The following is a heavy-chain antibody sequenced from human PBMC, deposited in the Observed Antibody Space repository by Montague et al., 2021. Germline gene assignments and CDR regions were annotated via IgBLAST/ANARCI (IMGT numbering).Heavy chain of an antibody. J-gene: IGHJ4*02. V-gene: IGHV4-59*08. CDR3: ARRLGIRAPFDY. D-gene: IGHD7-27*01. CDR2: IYDSGTT. Sequence: SETLSLTCTVTGGSISEFYWSWIRQSPEKGLEWIGYIYDSGTTNYNPPLKSRVPISADTSMNQFSLNLRSVTAADTAVYFCARRLGIRAPFDYWGQGTLVTVSS. CDR1: GGSISEFY.